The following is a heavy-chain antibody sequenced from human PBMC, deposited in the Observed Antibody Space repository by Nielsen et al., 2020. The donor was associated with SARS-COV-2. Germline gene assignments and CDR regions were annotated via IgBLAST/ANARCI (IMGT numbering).Heavy chain of an antibody. V-gene: IGHV3-33*05. CDR3: AKAPRYSSSFDYFDY. J-gene: IGHJ4*02. CDR2: ISYDGSNK. Sequence: LSLTCAASGFTFSSYGMHWVRQAPGKGLEWVAVISYDGSNKYYADSVKGRFTISRDNSKNTLYLQMNSLRAEDTAVYYCAKAPRYSSSFDYFDYWGQGTLVTVSS. CDR1: GFTFSSYG. D-gene: IGHD6-13*01.